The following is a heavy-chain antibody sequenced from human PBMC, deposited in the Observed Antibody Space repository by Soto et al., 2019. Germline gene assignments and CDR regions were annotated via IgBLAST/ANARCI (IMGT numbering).Heavy chain of an antibody. V-gene: IGHV1-18*04. CDR2: ISAYNGNT. CDR1: GYTFTSYG. Sequence: GASVKVSCKASGYTFTSYGISWVRQAPGQGLEWMGWISAYNGNTNYAQKLQGRVTMTTDTSTSTAYMELRSLRSDDTAVYYCAVNCSSTSCYYGLHYGMDVWGQGTTVTVSS. CDR3: AVNCSSTSCYYGLHYGMDV. D-gene: IGHD2-2*01. J-gene: IGHJ6*02.